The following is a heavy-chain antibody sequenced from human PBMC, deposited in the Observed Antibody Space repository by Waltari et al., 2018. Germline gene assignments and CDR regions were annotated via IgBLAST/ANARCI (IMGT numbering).Heavy chain of an antibody. V-gene: IGHV1-69*05. CDR1: GGTFSSYA. CDR3: ASPYCSGGSCYRAYEYFQH. Sequence: QVQLVQSGAEVKKPGSSVKVSCKASGGTFSSYAISWVRQAPGQGLEWMGGIIPIFGTANYEQKFQGRVTITTDESTSTAYMELSSLRSEDTAVYYCASPYCSGGSCYRAYEYFQHWGQGTLVTVSS. J-gene: IGHJ1*01. D-gene: IGHD2-15*01. CDR2: IIPIFGTA.